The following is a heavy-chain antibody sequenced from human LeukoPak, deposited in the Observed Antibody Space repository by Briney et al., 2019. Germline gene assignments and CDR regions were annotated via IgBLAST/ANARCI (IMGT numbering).Heavy chain of an antibody. CDR1: GDSISSSSYY. Sequence: SETLSLTCTVSGDSISSSSYYWGWLRQPPGKGLEWIGSIYYSGSTYYNPSLKSRVTISVDTSKNQFSLKLTSVTAADTAVYYCVARSSGFGDWGQGTLVTVSS. CDR2: IYYSGST. D-gene: IGHD6-19*01. CDR3: VARSSGFGD. V-gene: IGHV4-39*01. J-gene: IGHJ4*02.